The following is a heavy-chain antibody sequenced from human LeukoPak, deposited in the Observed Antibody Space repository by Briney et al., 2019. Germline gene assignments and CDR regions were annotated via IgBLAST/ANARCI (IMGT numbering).Heavy chain of an antibody. CDR2: IKSKTDGGTT. Sequence: PGGSLRLSCAASGFIFSDHYMDWVRQAPGKGLEWVGRIKSKTDGGTTDYAAPVKGRFTISRDDSKNTLYLQMNSLKTEDTAVYYCTTDLDYYDSSGHYMVDYWGQGTLVTVSS. CDR1: GFIFSDHY. V-gene: IGHV3-15*01. D-gene: IGHD3-22*01. CDR3: TTDLDYYDSSGHYMVDY. J-gene: IGHJ4*02.